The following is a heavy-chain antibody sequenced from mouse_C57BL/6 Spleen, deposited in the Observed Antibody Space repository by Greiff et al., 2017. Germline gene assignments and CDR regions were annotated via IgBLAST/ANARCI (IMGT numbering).Heavy chain of an antibody. CDR2: ISDGGSYT. J-gene: IGHJ2*01. D-gene: IGHD2-4*01. CDR1: GFTFSSYA. Sequence: EVKLMESGGGLVKPGGSLKLSCAASGFTFSSYAMSWVRQTPEKRLEWVATISDGGSYTYYPDNVKGRFTISRDNAKNNLYLQMSHLKSEDTAMYYCARDDDYDAYDYWGQGTTLTVSS. V-gene: IGHV5-4*01. CDR3: ARDDDYDAYDY.